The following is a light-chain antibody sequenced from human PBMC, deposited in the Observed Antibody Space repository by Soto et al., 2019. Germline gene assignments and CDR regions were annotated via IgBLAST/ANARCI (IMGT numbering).Light chain of an antibody. V-gene: IGKV3-11*01. CDR1: HSVAKY. CDR3: QQRKHWPPLT. J-gene: IGKJ4*01. CDR2: DAS. Sequence: EVVLTQSPATLSLSPGERAILSCRASHSVAKYLAWYQQKPGQTPRLRIYDASNRATGIPARFSGSGSETDFTLTISSLEPEDFGVYYCQQRKHWPPLTFGGGTKVEIK.